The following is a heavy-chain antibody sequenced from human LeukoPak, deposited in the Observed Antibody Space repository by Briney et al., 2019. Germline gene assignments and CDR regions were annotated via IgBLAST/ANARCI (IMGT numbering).Heavy chain of an antibody. J-gene: IGHJ4*02. CDR3: AKDGEPGIAVAGPGGY. Sequence: GGSLRLSCAASGFTFSSYGMHWVRQAPGKGLEWVAVIWYDGSNKYYADSVKGRFTISRDNSGNTLYLQMNSLRAEDTAVYYCAKDGEPGIAVAGPGGYWGQGTLVTVSS. CDR1: GFTFSSYG. D-gene: IGHD6-19*01. V-gene: IGHV3-33*06. CDR2: IWYDGSNK.